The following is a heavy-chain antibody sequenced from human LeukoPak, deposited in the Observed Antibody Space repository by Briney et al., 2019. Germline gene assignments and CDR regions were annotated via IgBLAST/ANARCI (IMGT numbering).Heavy chain of an antibody. J-gene: IGHJ4*02. CDR3: ARFSLYDNSGYYSWLFDF. CDR2: IQQDGSAK. D-gene: IGHD3-22*01. CDR1: GFTCSTSW. V-gene: IGHV3-7*01. Sequence: GGSLRLSCAGAGFTCSTSWRSWVRQAPGKGLEWVANIQQDGSAKYYVDSVKVRFTISRDNAKNSLYLQMNSLRAEDTAVYYCARFSLYDNSGYYSWLFDFWGQGTLVTVSS.